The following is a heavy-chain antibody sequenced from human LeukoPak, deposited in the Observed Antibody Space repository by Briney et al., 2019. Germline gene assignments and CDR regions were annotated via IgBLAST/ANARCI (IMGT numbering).Heavy chain of an antibody. D-gene: IGHD4-17*01. CDR2: IKQDGSEK. J-gene: IGHJ4*02. CDR3: ARSGDYGDYRLDY. Sequence: GGSLRLSCAASGFTFSSYWMSWVRQAPGKGLEWVANIKQDGSEKYYVDSVKGRFTISRDNAKNSLYLQMNSLGAEDTAVYYCARSGDYGDYRLDYWGQGTLVTVSS. V-gene: IGHV3-7*01. CDR1: GFTFSSYW.